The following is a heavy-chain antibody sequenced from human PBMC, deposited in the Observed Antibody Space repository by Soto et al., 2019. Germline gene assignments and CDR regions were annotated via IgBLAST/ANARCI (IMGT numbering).Heavy chain of an antibody. D-gene: IGHD3-10*01. CDR2: IYYGGTT. CDR3: ATFVVPARLHTDLDF. J-gene: IGHJ4*02. V-gene: IGHV4-39*02. CDR1: GASISTTNYY. Sequence: SETLSLTCTVSGASISTTNYYWGWVRQPPGKGLDWIGNIYYGGTTYYDPSLKSRVTISVDTSKNHFSLKVNSVTAADTAVYYCATFVVPARLHTDLDFWGTGTLLTASS.